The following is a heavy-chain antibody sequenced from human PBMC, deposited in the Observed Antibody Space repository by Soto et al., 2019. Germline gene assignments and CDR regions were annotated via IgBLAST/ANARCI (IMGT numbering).Heavy chain of an antibody. Sequence: GGSLRLSCAASGFTFSSYAMSWVRQAPGKGLEWVSAISGGGGSTYYADFVKGRFTISRDNSKNTLYLQMNSLRAEDTAVHYCAKGSYYDFWSGRRSNCYMHVWGKGTTVTVS. V-gene: IGHV3-23*01. D-gene: IGHD3-3*01. J-gene: IGHJ6*03. CDR1: GFTFSSYA. CDR2: ISGGGGST. CDR3: AKGSYYDFWSGRRSNCYMHV.